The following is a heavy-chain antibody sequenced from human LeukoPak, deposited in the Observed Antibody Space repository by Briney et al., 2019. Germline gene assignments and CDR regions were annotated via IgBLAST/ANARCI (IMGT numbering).Heavy chain of an antibody. CDR3: AKEPPEYSSGWYGFLFQH. CDR1: GFTFSSYA. Sequence: GGSLRLSCAASGFTFSSYAMSWVRQAPGKGLEWISAISGSGGSTYYADSVKGRFTISRDNSKNTLYLQMNSLRAEDTAVYYCAKEPPEYSSGWYGFLFQHWGQGTLVTVSS. D-gene: IGHD6-19*01. V-gene: IGHV3-23*01. CDR2: ISGSGGST. J-gene: IGHJ1*01.